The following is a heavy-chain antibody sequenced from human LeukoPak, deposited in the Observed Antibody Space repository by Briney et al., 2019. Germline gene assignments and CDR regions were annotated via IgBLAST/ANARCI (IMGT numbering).Heavy chain of an antibody. V-gene: IGHV4-39*01. CDR1: GGSINSYY. D-gene: IGHD3-10*01. CDR2: IYYSGST. CDR3: ARHARGLLWFGEFDY. J-gene: IGHJ4*02. Sequence: SETLSLTCTVSGGSINSYYWGWIRQPPGKGLEWIGSIYYSGSTYYNPSLKSRVTMSVDTSKNQFSLKLSSVTAADTAVYYCARHARGLLWFGEFDYWGQGTLVTVSS.